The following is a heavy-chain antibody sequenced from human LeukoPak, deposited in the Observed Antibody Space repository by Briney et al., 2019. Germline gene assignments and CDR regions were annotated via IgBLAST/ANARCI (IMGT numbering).Heavy chain of an antibody. CDR3: AKTPSITMIVLYFDY. Sequence: GGSLRLSCAASGFTFSSYAMSWVRQAPGKGLEWVSAISGSGGSTYYADPVKGRFTISRDNSKNTLYLQMNSLRAEDTAVYYCAKTPSITMIVLYFDYWGQGTLVTVSS. J-gene: IGHJ4*02. CDR1: GFTFSSYA. V-gene: IGHV3-23*01. CDR2: ISGSGGST. D-gene: IGHD3-22*01.